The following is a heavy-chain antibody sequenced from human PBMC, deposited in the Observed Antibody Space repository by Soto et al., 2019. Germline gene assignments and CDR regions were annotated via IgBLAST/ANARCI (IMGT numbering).Heavy chain of an antibody. CDR1: GFTFSSYA. J-gene: IGHJ4*02. D-gene: IGHD3-3*01. V-gene: IGHV3-30-3*01. CDR3: SRGGTTYYDFWSGCAPL. CDR2: ISYDGSNK. Sequence: QVQLVESGGGVVQPGRSLRLSCAASGFTFSSYAMHWVRQAPGKGLEWVAVISYDGSNKYYADSVKGRFTISRDNSKNTLYVEMDRLKAEDRAVYCCSRGGTTYYDFWSGCAPLWGQGTLVTVSS.